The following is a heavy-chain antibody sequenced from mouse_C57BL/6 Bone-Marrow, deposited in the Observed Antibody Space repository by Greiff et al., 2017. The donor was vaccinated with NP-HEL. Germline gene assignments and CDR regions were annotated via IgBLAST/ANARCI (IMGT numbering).Heavy chain of an antibody. Sequence: VKLMESGAELARPGASVKLSCKASGYTFTSYGISWVKQRTGQGLEWIGEIYPRSGNTYYNEKFKGKATLTADKSSSTAYMELRSLTSEDSAVYFCARGELLLRPFAYWGQGTLVTVSA. CDR1: GYTFTSYG. V-gene: IGHV1-81*01. D-gene: IGHD1-1*01. CDR3: ARGELLLRPFAY. CDR2: IYPRSGNT. J-gene: IGHJ3*01.